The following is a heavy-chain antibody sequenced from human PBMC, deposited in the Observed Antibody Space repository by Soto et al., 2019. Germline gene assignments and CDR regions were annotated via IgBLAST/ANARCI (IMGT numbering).Heavy chain of an antibody. V-gene: IGHV4-34*01. CDR1: GGSFSGYY. CDR3: AKGPGPTKKYNWFDP. J-gene: IGHJ5*02. Sequence: SETLSLTCAVYGGSFSGYYWSWIRQPPGKGLEWIGEINHSGSTNYNPSLKSRVTISVDTSKNQFSLKLSSVTAADTAVYYCAKGPGPTKKYNWFDPWGQGTLVTVCS. CDR2: INHSGST.